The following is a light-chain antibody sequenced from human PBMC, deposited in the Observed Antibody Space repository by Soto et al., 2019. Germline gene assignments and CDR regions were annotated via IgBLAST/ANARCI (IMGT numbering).Light chain of an antibody. CDR2: AAS. J-gene: IGKJ3*01. Sequence: DIQMTQPPSSLSASVGARVTITCRARQGIANYLAWYQQKPGKVPKLLIYAASTLEPGVPSRFSGSLFVTDFTLSISSLQPEDFATYYCQKYNGAPFTFGPGTKVDIK. CDR3: QKYNGAPFT. V-gene: IGKV1-27*01. CDR1: QGIANY.